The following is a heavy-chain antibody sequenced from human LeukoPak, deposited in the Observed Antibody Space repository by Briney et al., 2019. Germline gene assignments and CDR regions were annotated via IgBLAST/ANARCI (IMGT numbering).Heavy chain of an antibody. CDR2: IRYDGSNK. J-gene: IGHJ4*02. CDR1: GFTFSSYG. D-gene: IGHD3-10*01. CDR3: AKDPLYYGSGSYDY. V-gene: IGHV3-30*02. Sequence: PGGSLRLSCAASGFTFSSYGMHWVRQAPGKGLEWVAFIRYDGSNKYYADSVKGRFTISRDNAKNSLYLQMNSLRAEDTALYYCAKDPLYYGSGSYDYWGQGTLVTVSS.